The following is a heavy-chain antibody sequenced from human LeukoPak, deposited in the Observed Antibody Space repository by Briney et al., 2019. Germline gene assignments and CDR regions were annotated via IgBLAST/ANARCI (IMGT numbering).Heavy chain of an antibody. CDR3: ASIWGLAYCGGDCQNPLDY. J-gene: IGHJ4*02. Sequence: GGSLRLSCAASGFTFSSYGMHWVRQAPGKRLEWVAVIWYDGSNKYYADSVKGRFTISRDNSKNTLYLQMNSLRAEDTAVYYCASIWGLAYCGGDCQNPLDYWGQGTLVTVSS. CDR1: GFTFSSYG. V-gene: IGHV3-33*01. CDR2: IWYDGSNK. D-gene: IGHD2-21*02.